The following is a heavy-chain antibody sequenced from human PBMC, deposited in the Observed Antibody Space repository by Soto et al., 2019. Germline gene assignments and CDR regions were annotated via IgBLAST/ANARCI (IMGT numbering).Heavy chain of an antibody. J-gene: IGHJ4*02. CDR1: GGTFSSYA. CDR3: ARVTKYLSREYYFDY. V-gene: IGHV1-69*13. Sequence: GASVKVSCKASGGTFSSYAISWVRQAPGQGLEWMGGIIPIFGTANYAQKFQGRVTITADESTSTAYMELSSLRSEDTAVYYCARVTKYLSREYYFDYWGQGTLVTVSS. CDR2: IIPIFGTA. D-gene: IGHD2-2*01.